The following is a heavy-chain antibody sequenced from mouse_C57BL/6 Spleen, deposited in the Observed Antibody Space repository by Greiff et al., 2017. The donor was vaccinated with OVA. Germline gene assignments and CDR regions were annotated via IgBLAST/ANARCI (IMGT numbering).Heavy chain of an antibody. V-gene: IGHV7-1*01. J-gene: IGHJ4*01. CDR3: ARDYGLYAMDY. CDR1: GFTFSDFY. D-gene: IGHD1-1*02. CDR2: SRNKANDYTT. Sequence: EVKVVESGGGLVQSGRSLRLSCATSGFTFSDFYMEWVRQAPGKGLEWIAASRNKANDYTTEYSASVKGRFIVSRDTSQSILYLQMNALRAEDTAIYYCARDYGLYAMDYWGQGTSVTVSS.